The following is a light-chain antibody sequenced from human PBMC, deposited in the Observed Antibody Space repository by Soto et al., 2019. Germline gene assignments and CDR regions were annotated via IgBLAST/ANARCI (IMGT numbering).Light chain of an antibody. Sequence: EIVMTQSPATLSVSPGERVTLSCRASQSVRSNLAWYQQTPGQAPRLLIYGASTRATGLPARFSGSGSGTDFTLTISSLQSEDFAVYYCQQYNTWPPITFGQGTRREIK. CDR1: QSVRSN. CDR3: QQYNTWPPIT. V-gene: IGKV3-15*01. CDR2: GAS. J-gene: IGKJ5*01.